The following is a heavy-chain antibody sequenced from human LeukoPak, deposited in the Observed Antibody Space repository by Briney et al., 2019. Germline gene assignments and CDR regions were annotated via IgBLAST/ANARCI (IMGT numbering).Heavy chain of an antibody. D-gene: IGHD2-21*02. V-gene: IGHV3-23*01. CDR1: GFPFSNHA. CDR2: ISNGNT. Sequence: GGSLTLSCAASGFPFSNHAMSWVRQPPAHGLEWVSAISNGNTYYADSVRGRFTISRDDSKNMVYLQMNSLRVEDTSRYYCVREAGYCASVCLKSNWFDPWGQGTLVTVSS. CDR3: VREAGYCASVCLKSNWFDP. J-gene: IGHJ5*02.